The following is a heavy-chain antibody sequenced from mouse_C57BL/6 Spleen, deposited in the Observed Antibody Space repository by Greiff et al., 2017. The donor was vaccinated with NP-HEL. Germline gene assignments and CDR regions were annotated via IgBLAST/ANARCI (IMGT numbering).Heavy chain of an antibody. V-gene: IGHV1-22*01. CDR3: ARREDDGGFAY. CDR2: INPNNGGT. Sequence: EVQLQQSGPELVKPGASVKMSCKASGYTFTDYNMHWVKQSHGKSLEWIGYINPNNGGTSYNQKFKGKATLTVNKSSRTAYMELRSLTSEDFAVYYGARREDDGGFAYWGQGTLVTVSA. J-gene: IGHJ3*01. CDR1: GYTFTDYN. D-gene: IGHD2-12*01.